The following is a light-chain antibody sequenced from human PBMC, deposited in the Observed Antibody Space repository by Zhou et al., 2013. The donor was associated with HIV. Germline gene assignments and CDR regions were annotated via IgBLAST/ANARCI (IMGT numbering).Light chain of an antibody. V-gene: IGKV2-28*01. CDR1: QSLLHKSGYKY. CDR2: LGS. Sequence: EIVMTQTPLSLSITPGEQASMSCNSSQSLLHKSGYKYLHWYQQKAGQSPRLLIYLGSNRASGVADRFSASASATNFTLKIHRVESEDVGIYYCMQGLQTPWTFGPGTTVEIK. CDR3: MQGLQTPWT. J-gene: IGKJ1*01.